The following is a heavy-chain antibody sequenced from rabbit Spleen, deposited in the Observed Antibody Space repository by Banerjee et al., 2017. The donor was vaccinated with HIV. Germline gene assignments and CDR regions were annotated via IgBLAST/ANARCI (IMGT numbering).Heavy chain of an antibody. CDR2: IYTGSGLGT. CDR1: GFSFSSSYY. CDR3: ARDRDYWSGGWGSFKL. V-gene: IGHV1S45*01. D-gene: IGHD4-1*01. J-gene: IGHJ4*01. Sequence: QEQLVESGGGLVQPGASLTLTCTASGFSFSSSYYMCWVRQAPGKGLEWIGCIYTGSGLGTWYASWAKGRFTISKTSSTTVTLQMTSLTAADTATYFCARDRDYWSGGWGSFKLWGPGTLVTVS.